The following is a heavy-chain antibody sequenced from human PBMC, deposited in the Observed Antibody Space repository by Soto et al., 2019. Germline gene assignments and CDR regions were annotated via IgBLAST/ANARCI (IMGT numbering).Heavy chain of an antibody. CDR1: GGTFSSYA. CDR3: ARSDIPGIAAY. CDR2: IIPIFGTA. V-gene: IGHV1-69*13. Sequence: ASVKVSCKASGGTFSSYAISWVRQAPGQGLEWMGGIIPIFGTANYAQKFQGRVTITADESTSTAYMELSSLRSEDTPVYYCARSDIPGIAAYWGPGSRGTDSS. D-gene: IGHD6-13*01. J-gene: IGHJ4*02.